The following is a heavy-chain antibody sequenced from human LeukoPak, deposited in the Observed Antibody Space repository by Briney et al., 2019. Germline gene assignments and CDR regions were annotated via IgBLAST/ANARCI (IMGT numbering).Heavy chain of an antibody. CDR3: ARVNSGLATISTSFDY. J-gene: IGHJ4*02. D-gene: IGHD5-24*01. V-gene: IGHV4-59*12. CDR1: GGSISSYY. Sequence: SETLSLTCTVSGGSISSYYWSWIRQPPGKGLEWIGYIYYSGSTNYNPSLKSRVTISVDTSKNQFSLKLSSVTAADTAVYYCARVNSGLATISTSFDYWGQGTLVTVSS. CDR2: IYYSGST.